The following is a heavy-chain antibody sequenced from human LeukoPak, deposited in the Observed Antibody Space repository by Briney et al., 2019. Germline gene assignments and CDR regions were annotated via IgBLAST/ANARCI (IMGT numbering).Heavy chain of an antibody. Sequence: SETLSLTCTVSGGSISSYYWSWIRQPPGKGLEWIGYIYYSGSTNYNPSLKSRVTISVDTSKNQFSLKLSSVTAADTAAYYCARGRGRITKDWGQGTLVTVSS. D-gene: IGHD3-10*01. J-gene: IGHJ4*02. CDR2: IYYSGST. CDR3: ARGRGRITKD. V-gene: IGHV4-59*12. CDR1: GGSISSYY.